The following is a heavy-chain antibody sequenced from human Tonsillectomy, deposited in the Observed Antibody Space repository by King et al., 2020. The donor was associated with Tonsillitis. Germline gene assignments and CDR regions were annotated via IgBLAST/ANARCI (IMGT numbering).Heavy chain of an antibody. J-gene: IGHJ4*02. V-gene: IGHV3-23*01. D-gene: IGHD1-20*01. CDR3: AKHNWDDEIGFDY. CDR1: GFTFNTYA. CDR2: ISVSGGRT. Sequence: DVQLLESGGGLVQPGGSLRLSCAASGFTFNTYAMSWVRQAPGKGLEWVSAISVSGGRTFYADSVKGRFTVSRDNSKNTLFLQMNSLRAEDTAVYYCAKHNWDDEIGFDYWGQGTLVTVSS.